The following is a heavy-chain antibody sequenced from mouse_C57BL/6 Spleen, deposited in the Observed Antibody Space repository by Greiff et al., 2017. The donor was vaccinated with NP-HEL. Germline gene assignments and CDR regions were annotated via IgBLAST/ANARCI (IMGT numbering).Heavy chain of an antibody. V-gene: IGHV1-50*01. Sequence: QVQLQQPGAELVKPGASVKLSCKASGYTFTSYWMQWVKQRPGQGLEWIGEIDPSDSYTNYNQKFKGKATLTVDTSSSTAYMQLSNLTSEDSAVYYCARRNYGSSNYWGQGTTLTVSS. CDR2: IDPSDSYT. D-gene: IGHD1-1*01. CDR1: GYTFTSYW. CDR3: ARRNYGSSNY. J-gene: IGHJ2*01.